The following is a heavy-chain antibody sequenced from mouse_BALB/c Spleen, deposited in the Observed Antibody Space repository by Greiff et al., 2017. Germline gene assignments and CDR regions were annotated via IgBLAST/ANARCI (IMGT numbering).Heavy chain of an antibody. CDR2: ISNGGGST. CDR1: GFTFSSYT. D-gene: IGHD1-1*01. Sequence: EVQVVESGGGLVQPGGSLKLSCAASGFTFSSYTMSWVRQTPEKRLEWVAYISNGGGSTYYPDTVKGRFTISRDNAKNTLYLQMSSLKSEDTAMYYCARHTVVVDAMDYWGQGTSVTVSS. J-gene: IGHJ4*01. CDR3: ARHTVVVDAMDY. V-gene: IGHV5-12-2*01.